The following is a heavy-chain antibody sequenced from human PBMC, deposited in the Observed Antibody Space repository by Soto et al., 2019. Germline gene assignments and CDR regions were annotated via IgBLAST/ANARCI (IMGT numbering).Heavy chain of an antibody. D-gene: IGHD3-10*01. V-gene: IGHV4-34*01. CDR3: ARAPRSGIDY. Sequence: QVQLQQWGAGLLKPSETLSLTCAVYGGSFSGYYWSWIRQPPGKGLEWIGEINHSGSTNYNPSLKCRVTISVDTSKNQFSLKLSSVTAADTAVYYCARAPRSGIDYWGQGTLVTVSS. CDR2: INHSGST. CDR1: GGSFSGYY. J-gene: IGHJ4*02.